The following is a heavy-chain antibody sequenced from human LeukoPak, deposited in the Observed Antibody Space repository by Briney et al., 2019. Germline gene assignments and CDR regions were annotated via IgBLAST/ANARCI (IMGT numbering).Heavy chain of an antibody. CDR1: GFTFGDYA. Sequence: GGSLRLSCTASGFTFGDYAMSWFRQAPGKGLEWVGFIRSNTYGGTAEYAASVKGRFTISRDDSKSVAYLQMNSLKTEDTAVYYCTKGDYHAYWGQGTLATVSS. CDR3: TKGDYHAY. J-gene: IGHJ4*02. V-gene: IGHV3-49*03. CDR2: IRSNTYGGTA.